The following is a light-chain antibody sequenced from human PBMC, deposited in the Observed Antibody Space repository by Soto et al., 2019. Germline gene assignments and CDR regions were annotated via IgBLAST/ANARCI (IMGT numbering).Light chain of an antibody. J-gene: IGKJ1*01. CDR3: QQYTNYPWT. CDR2: DVS. V-gene: IGKV1-5*01. Sequence: DIQMTQSPPTLSASVGDRVTITCRASQSISSWLAWYQQIPGKAPNLLIYDVSSLESGVPSRFSGSGSGTEFTLTISSLQPDDFATYYCQQYTNYPWTFGQGTKVDIK. CDR1: QSISSW.